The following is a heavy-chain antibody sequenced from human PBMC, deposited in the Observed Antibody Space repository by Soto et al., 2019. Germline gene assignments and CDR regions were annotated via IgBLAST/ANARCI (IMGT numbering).Heavy chain of an antibody. CDR2: ISAYNGNT. CDR3: ARDGEDIVVVVAAIRGSTTTVRMDV. D-gene: IGHD2-15*01. Sequence: GSSVKVSCKASGFTFTSYGISWGRQAPGQGAEWVGWISAYNGNTNYAQKLQGRVTMTTDTSTSTAYMELRSLRSDDTAVYYCARDGEDIVVVVAAIRGSTTTVRMDVWGQGTTVTVSS. CDR1: GFTFTSYG. V-gene: IGHV1-18*01. J-gene: IGHJ6*02.